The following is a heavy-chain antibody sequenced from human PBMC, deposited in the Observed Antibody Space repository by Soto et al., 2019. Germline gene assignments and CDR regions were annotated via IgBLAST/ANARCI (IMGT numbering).Heavy chain of an antibody. CDR1: GYTLTELS. CDR2: FDPEDGET. J-gene: IGHJ4*02. D-gene: IGHD6-19*01. V-gene: IGHV1-24*01. Sequence: ASVKVSCKVSGYTLTELSMHWVRQAPGKGREWMGGFDPEDGETIYAQKFQGRVTMTEDTSTDTAYMELSSLRSEDTAVYYCATVDSSGWTGKNYFDYWGQGTLVTVSS. CDR3: ATVDSSGWTGKNYFDY.